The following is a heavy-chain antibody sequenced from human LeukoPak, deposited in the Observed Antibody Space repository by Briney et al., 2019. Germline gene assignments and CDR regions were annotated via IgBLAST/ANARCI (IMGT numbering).Heavy chain of an antibody. Sequence: GRSLRLTCAASGFTFSSYAMHWVRQAPGKGLEWVAVISYDGSNKYYADSVKGRFTISRDNSKNTLYLQMNSLRAEDTAVYYCARELRSIVVVVAATPLGYWGQGTLVTVSS. CDR1: GFTFSSYA. V-gene: IGHV3-30-3*01. D-gene: IGHD2-15*01. J-gene: IGHJ4*02. CDR3: ARELRSIVVVVAATPLGY. CDR2: ISYDGSNK.